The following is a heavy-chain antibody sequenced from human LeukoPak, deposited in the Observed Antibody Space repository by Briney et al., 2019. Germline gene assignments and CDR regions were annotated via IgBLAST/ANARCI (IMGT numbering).Heavy chain of an antibody. J-gene: IGHJ3*02. CDR1: GYTFTSYY. CDR3: ARDLKRAAFDI. V-gene: IGHV1-46*01. Sequence: ASVKVSCKASGYTFTSYYMHWVRQAPGQGLEWMGIINPSGGSTSYAQKFQGRVTMTRDMSTSTVYMELSSLRSEDTAVYYCARDLKRAAFDIWGQGTMVTVSS. CDR2: INPSGGST.